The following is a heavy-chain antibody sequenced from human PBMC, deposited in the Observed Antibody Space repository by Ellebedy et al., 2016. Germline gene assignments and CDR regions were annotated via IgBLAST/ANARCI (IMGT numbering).Heavy chain of an antibody. CDR3: ARGYGDYDALGEYAFDI. J-gene: IGHJ3*02. Sequence: SETLSLXXAVSGGSISSYYWSWIRQPPGKGLEWIGYIYYSGSTYYNPSLKSRVTISVDTSKNQFSLKLSSVTAADTAVYYCARGYGDYDALGEYAFDIWGQGTMVTVSS. CDR2: IYYSGST. V-gene: IGHV4-59*06. D-gene: IGHD4-17*01. CDR1: GGSISSYY.